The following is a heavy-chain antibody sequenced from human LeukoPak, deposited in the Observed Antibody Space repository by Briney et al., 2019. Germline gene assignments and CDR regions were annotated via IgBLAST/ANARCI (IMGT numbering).Heavy chain of an antibody. CDR2: INHSGST. J-gene: IGHJ5*02. CDR1: GGSLSGYY. Sequence: SSETLSLTCGVSGGSLSGYYWSWIRQPPGKGLEWIGEINHSGSTNYNPSLKSRVTISVDTSKNQFSLKLSPVTAADMAVYYCARGQGPPRPIPPNWFDPWGQGTLVTVSS. V-gene: IGHV4-34*01. CDR3: ARGQGPPRPIPPNWFDP. D-gene: IGHD2-2*02.